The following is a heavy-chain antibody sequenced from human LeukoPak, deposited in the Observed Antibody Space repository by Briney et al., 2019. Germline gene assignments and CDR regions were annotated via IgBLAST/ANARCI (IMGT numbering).Heavy chain of an antibody. CDR3: ATDSLIYGYSAFDF. D-gene: IGHD5-18*01. CDR2: ISTEGKDK. CDR1: GFNFSPYG. Sequence: GGSLRLSCAASGFNFSPYGMHWVRQAPGKGLEWVAFISTEGKDKIYADSVKGRFTISRDSSKNTVSLQMNSLRPEDTAVYFCATDSLIYGYSAFDFWGQGTLVTVSS. J-gene: IGHJ4*02. V-gene: IGHV3-30*03.